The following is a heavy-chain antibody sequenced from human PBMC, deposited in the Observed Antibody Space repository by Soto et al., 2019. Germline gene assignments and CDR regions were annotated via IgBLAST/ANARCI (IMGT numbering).Heavy chain of an antibody. CDR3: VTRFTAVATARFDY. V-gene: IGHV5-51*01. J-gene: IGHJ4*02. D-gene: IGHD2-21*02. CDR1: GYTFNTFW. CDR2: IYAADSDT. Sequence: PGESLKISCKGSGYTFNTFWIAWVRQLPGKGLECMGIIYAADSDTRYSPTFQGQVTISVDKSINTAHLQWSSLKASDTGMYYCVTRFTAVATARFDYWGQGTLVTVS.